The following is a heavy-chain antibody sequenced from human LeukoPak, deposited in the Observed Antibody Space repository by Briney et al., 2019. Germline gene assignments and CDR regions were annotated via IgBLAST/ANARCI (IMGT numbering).Heavy chain of an antibody. CDR3: AREGFDY. Sequence: GSLRLSCAASGFTFSSYAMHWVRQAPGKGLEWVAVISYDGSNKYYADSVKGRFTISRDNSKNTLYLQMNSLRAEDTAVYYCAREGFDYWAQGTLVTVSS. CDR1: GFTFSSYA. J-gene: IGHJ4*02. V-gene: IGHV3-30*04. CDR2: ISYDGSNK.